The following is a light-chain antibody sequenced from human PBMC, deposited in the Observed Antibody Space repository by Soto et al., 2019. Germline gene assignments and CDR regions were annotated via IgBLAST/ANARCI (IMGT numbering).Light chain of an antibody. CDR2: DAS. V-gene: IGKV3-11*01. CDR1: QSVGSD. CDR3: QQRYTWPLT. Sequence: EIVLTQSPATLSLSPGERATLSCRASQSVGSDLAWYQQKPGQAPRLLIYDASDRASGIPARFSGSGSGTDFALAISSLEPEDFAVYYCQQRYTWPLTFGQGTRLEIK. J-gene: IGKJ5*01.